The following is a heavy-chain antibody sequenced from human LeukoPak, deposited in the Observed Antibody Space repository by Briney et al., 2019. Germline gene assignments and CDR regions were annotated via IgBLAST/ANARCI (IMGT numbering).Heavy chain of an antibody. Sequence: GGSLRLSCAASGFTFDDYGMSWVRQAPGKGLEWVSGINWNGGSTGYADSVKGRFTISRDNAKNSLYLQMNSLGAEDTALYYCARIRYFDWLDAFDIWGQGTMVTVSS. V-gene: IGHV3-20*04. D-gene: IGHD3-9*01. CDR3: ARIRYFDWLDAFDI. CDR2: INWNGGST. CDR1: GFTFDDYG. J-gene: IGHJ3*02.